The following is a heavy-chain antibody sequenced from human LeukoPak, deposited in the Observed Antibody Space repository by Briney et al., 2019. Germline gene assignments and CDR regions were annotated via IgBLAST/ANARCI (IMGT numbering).Heavy chain of an antibody. J-gene: IGHJ4*02. CDR3: ARGPYHSGSYSFDY. CDR1: GFTFSSHG. D-gene: IGHD3-10*01. V-gene: IGHV3-33*01. Sequence: GRSLRLSCAASGFTFSSHGMHWVRQAPGKGLEWVAVIWYDGSNKYYADSVKGRFTISRDNSKNTLYLQMNSLRAEDTAVYYCARGPYHSGSYSFDYWGQGTLVTVSS. CDR2: IWYDGSNK.